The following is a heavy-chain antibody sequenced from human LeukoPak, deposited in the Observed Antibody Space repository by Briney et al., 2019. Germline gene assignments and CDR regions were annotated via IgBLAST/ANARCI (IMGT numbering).Heavy chain of an antibody. V-gene: IGHV3-23*01. CDR3: AKDLLNYGSSSWYTWDY. CDR2: ISGSGGST. J-gene: IGHJ4*02. CDR1: GFTFSSYA. D-gene: IGHD6-13*01. Sequence: PGGSLRLSCAASGFTFSSYAMSWVRQAPGKGLEWVSVISGSGGSTYYADSVKGRFTISRDNSKNTLYLQMNSLRAEDTAVYYCAKDLLNYGSSSWYTWDYWGQGTLVTVSS.